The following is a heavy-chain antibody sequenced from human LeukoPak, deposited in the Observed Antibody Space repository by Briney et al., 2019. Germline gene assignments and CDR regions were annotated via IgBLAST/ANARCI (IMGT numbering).Heavy chain of an antibody. CDR3: ARSVIVPAIVADYYTYLDG. J-gene: IGHJ6*03. Sequence: PSETLSLTCAVSGYSISSNYYWGWIRQPPGKGLEWIGVIYHRGNTDYNPSLQSRVTISIDTSKNEFSLKVNSVTAADTAVYYCARSVIVPAIVADYYTYLDGWARGISVTVSS. V-gene: IGHV4-38-2*01. CDR1: GYSISSNYY. D-gene: IGHD2-2*01. CDR2: IYHRGNT.